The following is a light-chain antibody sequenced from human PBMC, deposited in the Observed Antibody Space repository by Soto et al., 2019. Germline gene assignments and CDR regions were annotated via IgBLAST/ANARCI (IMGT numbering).Light chain of an antibody. J-gene: IGLJ1*01. Sequence: QSALTQPASVSGSPGQSITISCTGTSSDVGGYNYVCWYQQHPGKAPKLIIFEVSNRPSGASNRFSGSKSGNTASLTISGLQAEDEADYYCSSYTSSTTYVFGTGTKAPS. V-gene: IGLV2-14*01. CDR2: EVS. CDR3: SSYTSSTTYV. CDR1: SSDVGGYNY.